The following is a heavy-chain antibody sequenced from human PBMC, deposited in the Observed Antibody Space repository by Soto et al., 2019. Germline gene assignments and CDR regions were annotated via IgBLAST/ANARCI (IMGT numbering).Heavy chain of an antibody. CDR2: IIPIFGTA. CDR3: ARGVVVVAAVYYYGMDV. V-gene: IGHV1-69*13. J-gene: IGHJ6*02. D-gene: IGHD2-15*01. Sequence: SVKVSCKASGGTFSSYAISWVRQAPGQGLEWMGGIIPIFGTANYAQKFQGRVTITADESTSTAYMELSSLRSEDTAVYYCARGVVVVAAVYYYGMDVWGQGTTVTVSS. CDR1: GGTFSSYA.